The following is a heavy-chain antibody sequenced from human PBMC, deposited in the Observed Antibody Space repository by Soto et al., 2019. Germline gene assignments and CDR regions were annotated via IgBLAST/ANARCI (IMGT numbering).Heavy chain of an antibody. D-gene: IGHD1-1*01. Sequence: PSETLSLTCTVSGGSISSYYWSWIRQPPGKGLEWVGYIYYSGSTNYNPSHKSRVTKSVDTSKNQISLKLSSVTAANTAENYCARFRTTWSNWFDPWGQGTLVTVSS. CDR3: ARFRTTWSNWFDP. V-gene: IGHV4-59*08. J-gene: IGHJ5*02. CDR2: IYYSGST. CDR1: GGSISSYY.